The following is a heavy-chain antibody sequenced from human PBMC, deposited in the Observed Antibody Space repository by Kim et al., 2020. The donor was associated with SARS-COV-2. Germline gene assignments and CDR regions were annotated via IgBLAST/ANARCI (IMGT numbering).Heavy chain of an antibody. V-gene: IGHV4-31*03. CDR3: ARVAGGDYDILTGYYPIDAFDI. Sequence: SETLSLTCTVSGGSISSGGYYWSWIRQHPGKGLEWIVYIYYSGSTYYNPSLKSRVTISVDTSKNQFSLKLSSVTAADTAVYYCARVAGGDYDILTGYYPIDAFDIWGQGTMVTVSS. CDR2: IYYSGST. D-gene: IGHD3-9*01. CDR1: GGSISSGGYY. J-gene: IGHJ3*02.